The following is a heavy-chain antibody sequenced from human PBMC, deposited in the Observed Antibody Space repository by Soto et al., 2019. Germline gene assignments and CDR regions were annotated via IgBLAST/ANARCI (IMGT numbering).Heavy chain of an antibody. CDR1: GYTFTGYY. J-gene: IGHJ6*02. Sequence: ASVKVSCKASGYTFTGYYMHWVRQAPGQGLEWMGWINPNSGGTNYAQKFQGWVTMTRDTSISTAYMELSRLRSDDTAVYYCARDLGGGSGRYYYGMDVWGQGTTVTGSS. V-gene: IGHV1-2*04. D-gene: IGHD3-10*01. CDR3: ARDLGGGSGRYYYGMDV. CDR2: INPNSGGT.